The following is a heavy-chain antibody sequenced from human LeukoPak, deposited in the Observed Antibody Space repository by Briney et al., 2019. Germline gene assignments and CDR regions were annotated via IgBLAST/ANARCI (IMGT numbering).Heavy chain of an antibody. CDR2: ISYDGSNK. D-gene: IGHD2-2*01. Sequence: GGSLRLSCAASGFTFSSYGMHWVRQAPGKGLEWVAVISYDGSNKYYADSVKGRFTISRDNSKNTLYLQMNSLRAEDTAVYYCANSPYCSSTSCYGNDYFDYWGQGTLVTVSS. J-gene: IGHJ4*02. CDR3: ANSPYCSSTSCYGNDYFDY. CDR1: GFTFSSYG. V-gene: IGHV3-30*18.